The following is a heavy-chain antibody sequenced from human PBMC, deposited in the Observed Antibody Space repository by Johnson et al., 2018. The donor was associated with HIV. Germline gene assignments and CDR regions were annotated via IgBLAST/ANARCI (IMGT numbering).Heavy chain of an antibody. CDR1: GFTFDDYG. CDR3: ARDRRNRQWQRLDACDI. D-gene: IGHD6-19*01. J-gene: IGHJ3*02. Sequence: VQLVESGGGVVRPGGSLRLSCAASGFTFDDYGMSWVRQAPGKGLEWVSGISWNGGNTDYADSVKGRFTISRDNAKNSLHLQMNSLRAEDTAFYYCARDRRNRQWQRLDACDIWGQGTMVTVSS. V-gene: IGHV3-20*04. CDR2: ISWNGGNT.